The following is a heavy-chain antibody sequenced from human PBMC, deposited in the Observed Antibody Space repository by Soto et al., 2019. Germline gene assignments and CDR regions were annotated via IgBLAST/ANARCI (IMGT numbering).Heavy chain of an antibody. V-gene: IGHV4-31*03. D-gene: IGHD5-18*01. CDR1: GGSISSGGYY. Sequence: PSETLSLTCTVSGGSISSGGYYWSWIRQHPGKGLEWIGYIYYSGSTYYNPSLKSRVTISVDTSKNQFSLKLSSVTAADTAVYYCARDRPSERYSYGVVFDYWGQGTLVTVSS. J-gene: IGHJ4*02. CDR3: ARDRPSERYSYGVVFDY. CDR2: IYYSGST.